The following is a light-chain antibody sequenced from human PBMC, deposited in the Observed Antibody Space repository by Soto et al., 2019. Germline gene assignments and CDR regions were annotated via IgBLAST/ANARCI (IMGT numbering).Light chain of an antibody. Sequence: IVGTQSRATLSLSPGDRATLSCRASQSVSSYLAWYQQKPGQAPRLLIYDASNRATGIPARFSGSGSGTDFTLTISRLEPEDFAVYCCQQYDSSWTFGQGTKVDI. J-gene: IGKJ1*01. CDR2: DAS. V-gene: IGKV3-11*01. CDR1: QSVSSY. CDR3: QQYDSSWT.